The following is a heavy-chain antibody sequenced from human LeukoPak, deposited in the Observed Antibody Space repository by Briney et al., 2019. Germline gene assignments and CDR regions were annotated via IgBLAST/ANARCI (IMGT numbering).Heavy chain of an antibody. CDR3: ARDGYCSGGSCYYYGMDV. V-gene: IGHV3-30-3*01. D-gene: IGHD2-15*01. Sequence: QTGGSLRLSCAASGLTFSSYAMHWVRQAPGKGLEWVAVISYDGSNKYYADSVKGRFTISRDNSKNTLYLQMNSLRAEDTAVYYCARDGYCSGGSCYYYGMDVWGRGTTVTVSS. CDR1: GLTFSSYA. J-gene: IGHJ6*02. CDR2: ISYDGSNK.